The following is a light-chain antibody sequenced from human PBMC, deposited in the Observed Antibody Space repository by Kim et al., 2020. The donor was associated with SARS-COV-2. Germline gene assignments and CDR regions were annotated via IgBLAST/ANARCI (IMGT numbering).Light chain of an antibody. CDR3: QTWESSTVI. J-gene: IGLJ2*01. CDR1: KLGDKF. CDR2: QDT. Sequence: SYELTQPPSVSVSPGQTASITCSGDKLGDKFASWYQQKPGQSPVLVIYQDTQRPSGIPERFSGSNSGNTATLTISGTQTMDEADYYCQTWESSTVIFGGGTQLTVL. V-gene: IGLV3-1*01.